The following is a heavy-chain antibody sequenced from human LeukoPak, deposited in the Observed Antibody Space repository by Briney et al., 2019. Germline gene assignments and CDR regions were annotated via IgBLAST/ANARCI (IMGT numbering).Heavy chain of an antibody. CDR2: ISSDGSSA. D-gene: IGHD3-10*01. Sequence: GGSLRLSCAASGFTFSTYWMHWVRQGPGKGLVWVSRISSDGSSATYADSVKGRFTISRDNAKSTLYLQMNSLRAEDTAVYYCASRYYVDFWGQGTLVTVSS. CDR1: GFTFSTYW. J-gene: IGHJ4*02. CDR3: ASRYYVDF. V-gene: IGHV3-74*01.